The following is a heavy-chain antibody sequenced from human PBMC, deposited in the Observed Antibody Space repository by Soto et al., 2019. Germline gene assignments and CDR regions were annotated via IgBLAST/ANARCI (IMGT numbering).Heavy chain of an antibody. CDR3: GRGRSGELVIFY. J-gene: IGHJ4*02. D-gene: IGHD1-26*01. Sequence: ASVKVSCKGSGYTFAGYYIHWVRETPGQGPEWMGEISPQTGGTKYAQKYQGRVTMTRDTSITTVYMELSNLSPDDTAVYYCGRGRSGELVIFYWGQGTLVTVSS. CDR1: GYTFAGYY. CDR2: ISPQTGGT. V-gene: IGHV1-2*02.